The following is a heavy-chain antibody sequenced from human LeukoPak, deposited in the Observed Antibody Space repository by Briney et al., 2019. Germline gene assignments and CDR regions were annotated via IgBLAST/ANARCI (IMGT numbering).Heavy chain of an antibody. D-gene: IGHD6-6*01. J-gene: IGHJ5*02. V-gene: IGHV4-34*01. CDR3: ARDSGPYSSLNWFDP. CDR1: GGSFSGYY. CDR2: INHSGST. Sequence: SETLSLTCAVYGGSFSGYYWSWIRQPPGKGLEWIGEINHSGSTNYNPSLKSRVTMSVDTSKNQFSLKLSSVTAADTAAYYCARDSGPYSSLNWFDPWGQGTLVTVSS.